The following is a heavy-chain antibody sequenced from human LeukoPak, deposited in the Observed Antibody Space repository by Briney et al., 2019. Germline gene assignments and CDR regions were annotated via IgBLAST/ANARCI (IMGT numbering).Heavy chain of an antibody. CDR3: AKAPVFTAAIEGVDN. V-gene: IGHV3-23*01. D-gene: IGHD2-2*01. CDR2: ISGGGGFT. Sequence: PGGSLRLSCAASGFTFSTYPMSWVRQAPGKGLEWVSTISGGGGFTYYADSVKARFTISRDSSKNTVYLQMNSLRVEDTAVYYCAKAPVFTAAIEGVDNWGQGTLVSVSS. J-gene: IGHJ4*02. CDR1: GFTFSTYP.